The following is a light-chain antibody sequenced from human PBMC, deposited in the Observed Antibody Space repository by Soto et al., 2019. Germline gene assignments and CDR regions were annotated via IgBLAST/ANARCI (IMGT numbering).Light chain of an antibody. CDR3: QQSIAVPYT. J-gene: IGKJ2*01. CDR1: RDISQY. CDR2: AAS. V-gene: IGKV1-39*01. Sequence: DVQMTQSPSSLFASIGDRVTLTCRSSRDISQYLNWYQQRPGKAPTVLIYAASALQDGVPSRFSGAGSGTEFSLTISSLQREDSATYFCQQSIAVPYTFGRGTKLAI.